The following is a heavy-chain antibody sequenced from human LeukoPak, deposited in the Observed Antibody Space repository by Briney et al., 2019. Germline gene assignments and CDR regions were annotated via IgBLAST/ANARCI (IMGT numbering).Heavy chain of an antibody. D-gene: IGHD1/OR15-1a*01. J-gene: IGHJ6*02. CDR3: AKDPAKTNYYYYGMDV. CDR2: ISYDGGNT. Sequence: GGSLRLSCAASGFIFSNFAMHWVRQAPGKGLELVALISYDGGNTYYAGSVKGPFTISRDNSKTTLSLQMNTLRSGDTAVYYCAKDPAKTNYYYYGMDVWGQGTMVTVSS. V-gene: IGHV3-30*18. CDR1: GFIFSNFA.